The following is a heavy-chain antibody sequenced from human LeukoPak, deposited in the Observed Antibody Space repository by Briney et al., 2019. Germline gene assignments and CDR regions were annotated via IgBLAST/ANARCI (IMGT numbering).Heavy chain of an antibody. Sequence: SETLSLTCAVYGGSFSGYYWSWIRQPPGKGLEWIGEINHSGSTNYNPSLKSRVTISVDTSKNQFSLKLSSVTAADTAVYYCARGSVWGHYYYYMDVWAKGPRSPSP. V-gene: IGHV4-34*01. CDR1: GGSFSGYY. CDR2: INHSGST. D-gene: IGHD3-16*01. CDR3: ARGSVWGHYYYYMDV. J-gene: IGHJ6*03.